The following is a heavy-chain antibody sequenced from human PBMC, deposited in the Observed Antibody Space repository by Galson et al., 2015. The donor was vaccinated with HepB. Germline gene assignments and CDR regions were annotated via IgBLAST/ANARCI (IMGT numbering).Heavy chain of an antibody. J-gene: IGHJ3*02. D-gene: IGHD3-22*01. CDR2: IYYSGST. CDR1: GDSISTYY. CDR3: ARDFPDSSGYYDAFDI. Sequence: SETLSLTCTVSGDSISTYYWSWIRQPPGKGLEWIGYIYYSGSTNYNPSLKSRVTISVDTSKNQFSLKLSSVTAADTAVYYCARDFPDSSGYYDAFDIWGQGTMVTVSS. V-gene: IGHV4-59*01.